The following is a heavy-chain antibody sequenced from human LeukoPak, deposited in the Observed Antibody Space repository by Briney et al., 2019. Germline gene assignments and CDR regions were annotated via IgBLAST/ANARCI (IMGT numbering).Heavy chain of an antibody. J-gene: IGHJ4*02. V-gene: IGHV3-7*01. CDR3: ASRRGSNRPFDY. CDR2: IKQDGNEK. Sequence: GGSLRLSCAASGFTFRTYWMSWVRQAPGKGLEWVANIKQDGNEKYYVDSVKGRFTISRDNAKNSLYLQMNSLTAEDSAVYYCASRRGSNRPFDYWGQGTLVTVSS. D-gene: IGHD1-26*01. CDR1: GFTFRTYW.